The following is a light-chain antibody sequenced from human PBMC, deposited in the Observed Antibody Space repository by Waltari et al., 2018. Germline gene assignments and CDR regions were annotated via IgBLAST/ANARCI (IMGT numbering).Light chain of an antibody. CDR3: QSYDSGQWV. V-gene: IGLV1-40*01. CDR1: SHNIRAGSD. CDR2: DND. Sequence: QSVSTQPLSLSGAPGPRVTIACTGSSHNIRAGSDVHWYQQFLGTAPKLLIFDNDNRPSGVPDRFSGSRSGTSAYLAITGLQTDDEADYFCQSYDSGQWVFGGGTKVTVL. J-gene: IGLJ3*02.